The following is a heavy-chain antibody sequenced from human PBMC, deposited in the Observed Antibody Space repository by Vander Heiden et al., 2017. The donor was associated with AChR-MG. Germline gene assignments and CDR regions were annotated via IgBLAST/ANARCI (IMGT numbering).Heavy chain of an antibody. Sequence: EVQLVESGGGLVKPGGSLRPSCAASGFTFSSYSMNWVRQAPGKGLEWVSSISSSSSYIYYADSVKGRFTISRDNAKNSLYLQMNSLRDEDTAVYYCARDLQGAGLSSFQHWGQGTLVTVSS. CDR1: GFTFSSYS. CDR2: ISSSSSYI. V-gene: IGHV3-21*01. J-gene: IGHJ1*01. CDR3: ARDLQGAGLSSFQH. D-gene: IGHD6-19*01.